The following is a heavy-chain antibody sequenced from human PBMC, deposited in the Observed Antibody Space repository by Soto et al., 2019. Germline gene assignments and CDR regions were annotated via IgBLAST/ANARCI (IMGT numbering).Heavy chain of an antibody. CDR1: GFTFSSYA. J-gene: IGHJ4*02. CDR2: ISGSGGST. CDR3: ALGQYQLLSPFDY. Sequence: GGSLRLSCAASGFTFSSYAMSWVRQAPGKGLEWVSAISGSGGSTYYADSVKGRFTISRDNSKNTLYLQMNSLRAEDTAVYYCALGQYQLLSPFDYWGQGTLVTVSS. V-gene: IGHV3-23*01. D-gene: IGHD2-2*01.